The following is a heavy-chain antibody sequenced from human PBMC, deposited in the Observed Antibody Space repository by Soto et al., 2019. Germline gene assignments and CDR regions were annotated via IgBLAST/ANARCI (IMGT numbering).Heavy chain of an antibody. CDR3: ANEPEYEGSGAYFNNWFDP. D-gene: IGHD3-10*01. J-gene: IGHJ5*02. Sequence: GGSLRLSCAASGFTFSSYAMSWVRQAPGKGLEWVSAISGSGGSTYYADSVKGRFTISRDNSKNTLYLQMNSLRAEDTAVYYCANEPEYEGSGAYFNNWFDPWGQGTLVTVSS. CDR2: ISGSGGST. CDR1: GFTFSSYA. V-gene: IGHV3-23*01.